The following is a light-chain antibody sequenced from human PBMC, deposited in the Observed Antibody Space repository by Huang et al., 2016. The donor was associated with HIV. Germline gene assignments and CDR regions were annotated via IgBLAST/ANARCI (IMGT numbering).Light chain of an antibody. J-gene: IGKJ5*01. Sequence: IQLTQSPSSLSASVRDRVTITCRASQVISSYLAWYQQKPGKPPKLLISAASTLPSGVPARFSGSGSGTDFTLTISSLQPEDFATYYCQQLNSYPITFGQGTRLEIK. V-gene: IGKV1-9*01. CDR3: QQLNSYPIT. CDR1: QVISSY. CDR2: AAS.